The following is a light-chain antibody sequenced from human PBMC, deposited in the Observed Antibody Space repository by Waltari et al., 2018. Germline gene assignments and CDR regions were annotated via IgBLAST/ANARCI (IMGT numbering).Light chain of an antibody. CDR3: QQYDNIPYT. CDR2: DAS. J-gene: IGKJ2*01. CDR1: QDISNY. V-gene: IGKV1-33*01. Sequence: DIQMTQSPSSLSASVGDRGTITCQASQDISNYLNWYQQKPGKAPKLLIYDASNLETGVPSRFSGSGSGTDFTFTISSLQPEDIATYYCQQYDNIPYTFGQGTKLEIK.